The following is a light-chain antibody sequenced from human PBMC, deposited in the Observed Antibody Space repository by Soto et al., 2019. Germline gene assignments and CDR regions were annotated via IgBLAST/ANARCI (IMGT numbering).Light chain of an antibody. J-gene: IGKJ2*01. CDR1: QGIRNY. CDR3: QKYSGPPYT. Sequence: DIQMTQSPSSLSASVGDRVTITCRASQGIRNYLAWYQQKPGKVPKLLIYTASTLQSGVPSRFSGSGSGTDFTLTISSLQPEDVATYYCQKYSGPPYTFGQGTKLELK. V-gene: IGKV1-27*01. CDR2: TAS.